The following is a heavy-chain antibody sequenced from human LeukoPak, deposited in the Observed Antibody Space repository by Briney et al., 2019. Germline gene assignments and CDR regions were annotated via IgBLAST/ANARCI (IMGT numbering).Heavy chain of an antibody. V-gene: IGHV3-11*04. Sequence: SGGPLRLSCAASGFTFSDYYMSWIRQAPGKGLEGVSYIGSSGRTIYYADSVKGRSTISRDNAKNSLYLQMNSLRAEDTAVYYCARDGKAVAVAFDIWGQGTRVTVSS. CDR1: GFTFSDYY. D-gene: IGHD6-19*01. J-gene: IGHJ3*02. CDR2: IGSSGRTI. CDR3: ARDGKAVAVAFDI.